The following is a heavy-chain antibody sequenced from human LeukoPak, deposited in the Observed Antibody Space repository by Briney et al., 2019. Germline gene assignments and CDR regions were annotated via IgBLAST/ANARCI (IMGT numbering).Heavy chain of an antibody. CDR1: GFTFDDYA. D-gene: IGHD6-13*01. CDR2: ISWNSGSI. J-gene: IGHJ4*02. V-gene: IGHV3-9*01. Sequence: PGGSLRLSCAASGFTFDDYAMHWVRQAPGKGLEWVSGISWNSGSIGYADSVKGRFTISRDNAKNSLYLQMNSLRAEDTALYYCAKDFTPEAAAGYFDYWGQGTLVTVSS. CDR3: AKDFTPEAAAGYFDY.